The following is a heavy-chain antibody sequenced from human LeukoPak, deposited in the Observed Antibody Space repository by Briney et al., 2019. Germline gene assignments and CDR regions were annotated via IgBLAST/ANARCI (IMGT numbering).Heavy chain of an antibody. J-gene: IGHJ4*02. D-gene: IGHD5-24*01. CDR2: IYTSGST. CDR3: ARDLGPEMGDY. V-gene: IGHV4-61*02. Sequence: SQTLSLTCTVSGGSISSGSYYWSWIRQPAGKGLEWIGRIYTSGSTNYNPSLKSRVTISVDTSKNQFSLKLSSVTAADTAVYYCARDLGPEMGDYWGQGTLVTVSS. CDR1: GGSISSGSYY.